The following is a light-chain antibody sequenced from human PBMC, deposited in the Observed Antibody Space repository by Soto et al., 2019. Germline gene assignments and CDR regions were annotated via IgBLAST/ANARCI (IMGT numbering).Light chain of an antibody. V-gene: IGLV4-69*01. J-gene: IGLJ2*01. Sequence: QPVXTQSXSXSXSLGXXVXXXCTRSSGHSNYAIAWHQQQSEKGPRYLMKLNSDGSHSKGVGIPDRFSGSSSGAERYLTIPSLQYEDEADYYCQTWGSGIVVFGGGTKLTVL. CDR3: QTWGSGIVV. CDR1: SGHSNYA. CDR2: LNSDGSH.